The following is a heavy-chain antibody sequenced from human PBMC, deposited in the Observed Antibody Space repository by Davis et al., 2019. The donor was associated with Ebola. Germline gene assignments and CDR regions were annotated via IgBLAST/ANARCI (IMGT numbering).Heavy chain of an antibody. CDR1: GFTFSSYA. D-gene: IGHD2-21*01. Sequence: GESLKISCAASGFTFSSYAMSWVRQAPGKGLEWVSAISGSSGSTYYADSVKGRFTISRDNSKNTLYLQMNSLRAEDTAVYYCAKGEGVLWWPYGMDVWGQGTTVTVSS. J-gene: IGHJ6*02. CDR3: AKGEGVLWWPYGMDV. V-gene: IGHV3-23*01. CDR2: ISGSSGST.